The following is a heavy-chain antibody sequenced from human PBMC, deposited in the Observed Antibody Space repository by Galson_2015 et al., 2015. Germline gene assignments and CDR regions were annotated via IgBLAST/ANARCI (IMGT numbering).Heavy chain of an antibody. J-gene: IGHJ4*02. Sequence: SLRLSCAASGFKFSTFGMHWVRQAPGKGLEWVTFIWYDGGNKYYADSVKGRFTISRDNSKNTVFLQMDSLRADDTAVYYCVRAQGANSGLDYWGQGTLVTVSS. D-gene: IGHD4/OR15-4a*01. CDR3: VRAQGANSGLDY. CDR2: IWYDGGNK. CDR1: GFKFSTFG. V-gene: IGHV3-33*01.